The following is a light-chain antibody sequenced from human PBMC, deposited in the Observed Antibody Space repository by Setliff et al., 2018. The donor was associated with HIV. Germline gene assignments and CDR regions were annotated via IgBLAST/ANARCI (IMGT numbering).Light chain of an antibody. V-gene: IGLV2-23*01. CDR2: EGS. CDR3: CSYVGSSTSYV. Sequence: QSVLTQPASVSGSPGQSITISCTGTSSDVGSYNLVSWYQQHPGKAPKLMIYEGSKRPSGVSNRFSGSKSGNTASLTISGLQAEDEADYYCCSYVGSSTSYVLGTGTKVTVL. J-gene: IGLJ1*01. CDR1: SSDVGSYNL.